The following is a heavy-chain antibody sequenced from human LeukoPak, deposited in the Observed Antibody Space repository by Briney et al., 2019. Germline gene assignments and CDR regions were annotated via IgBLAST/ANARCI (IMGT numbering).Heavy chain of an antibody. Sequence: SETLSLTCAVYGGSFSGYYWSWIRQPPGKGLEWIGEINHSGSTNYNPSLKSRVTISVDTSKNQFSLKLSSVTAADTAVYYCARDQAPAVDRGFDYWGQGTLVTVSS. CDR2: INHSGST. V-gene: IGHV4-34*01. D-gene: IGHD2-2*01. CDR1: GGSFSGYY. CDR3: ARDQAPAVDRGFDY. J-gene: IGHJ4*02.